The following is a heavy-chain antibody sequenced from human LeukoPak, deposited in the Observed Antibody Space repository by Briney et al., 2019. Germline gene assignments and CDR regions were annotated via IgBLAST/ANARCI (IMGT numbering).Heavy chain of an antibody. CDR1: GFTFSSYA. V-gene: IGHV3-30-3*01. Sequence: GGSLRLSCAASGFTFSSYAMHWVRQAPGKALEWVAVISYDGSIIYYADSVKGRFTISRDNSKSTLQMNSLRTEDTAVYYCARGYCSGGSCYNWGAFDIWGQGTMVTVSS. J-gene: IGHJ3*02. D-gene: IGHD2-15*01. CDR2: ISYDGSII. CDR3: ARGYCSGGSCYNWGAFDI.